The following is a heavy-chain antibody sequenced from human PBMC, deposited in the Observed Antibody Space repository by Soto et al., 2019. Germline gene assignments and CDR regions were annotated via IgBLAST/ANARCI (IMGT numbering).Heavy chain of an antibody. Sequence: QVQLVQSGAEVKKPGASVMISYKASGCIFTNYYIHWVRQAPGQGLEWMAIINPLPTSGSTNYAQKFQGRVTVTRDTSTSTVYLELSSLRSDDTAVYYCARDLAAAAYWGQGTLVTVSS. D-gene: IGHD6-13*01. V-gene: IGHV1-46*01. CDR2: INPLPTSGST. J-gene: IGHJ4*02. CDR3: ARDLAAAAY. CDR1: GCIFTNYY.